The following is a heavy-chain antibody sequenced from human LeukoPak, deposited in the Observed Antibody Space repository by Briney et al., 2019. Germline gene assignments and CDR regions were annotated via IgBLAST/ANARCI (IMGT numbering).Heavy chain of an antibody. J-gene: IGHJ5*02. CDR1: GSTFSTYD. Sequence: GGSQRLSCTASGSTFSTYDMNWVRQAPGKGLDWISYITNSGNTIYYADSVKGRFTISRDNAKKSLYLQMNSLRVEDTAIYYCARDLAFGELFFFQPHWFDPWGQGTLVTVSS. D-gene: IGHD3-10*01. V-gene: IGHV3-48*03. CDR2: ITNSGNTI. CDR3: ARDLAFGELFFFQPHWFDP.